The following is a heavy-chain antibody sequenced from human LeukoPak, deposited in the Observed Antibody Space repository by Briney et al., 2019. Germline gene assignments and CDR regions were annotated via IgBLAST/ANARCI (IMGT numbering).Heavy chain of an antibody. V-gene: IGHV3-30*04. D-gene: IGHD6-19*01. J-gene: IGHJ3*02. CDR2: ISYDGSNK. Sequence: PGGSLRLSCAASGFTFSSYAMHWVRQAPGKGLEWVAVISYDGSNKYYADSVKGRFTISRDNSKNTLYLQMNSPRAEDTAVYYCARVVIAVAVNDAFDIWGQGTMVTVSS. CDR1: GFTFSSYA. CDR3: ARVVIAVAVNDAFDI.